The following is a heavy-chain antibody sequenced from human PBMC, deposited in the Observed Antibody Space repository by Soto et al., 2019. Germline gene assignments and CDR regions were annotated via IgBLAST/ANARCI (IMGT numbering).Heavy chain of an antibody. V-gene: IGHV4-61*01. Sequence: QVQLQESGPGLVKPSETLSLTCTVSGGSVSSGSYYWSWIRQPPGKGLEWIGYIYYSGSTNYNPALKSRVTISVDTSKNQFSLKLSSVTAADTAVYYCAGDAGGVGNADYWGQGTLVTVSS. CDR3: AGDAGGVGNADY. CDR2: IYYSGST. D-gene: IGHD3-3*01. CDR1: GGSVSSGSYY. J-gene: IGHJ4*02.